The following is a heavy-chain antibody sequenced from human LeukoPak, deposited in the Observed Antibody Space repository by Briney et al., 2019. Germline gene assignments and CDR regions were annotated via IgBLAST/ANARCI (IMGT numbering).Heavy chain of an antibody. V-gene: IGHV1-69*05. CDR2: IIPIFGTA. Sequence: SVKVSCKASGGTFSSYAISWVRQAPGQGLEWMGRIIPIFGTANYAQKFQCRATITTDECTTTADMELSSLRSEDTAVHYCARYEGPWGQGTLVTVSS. J-gene: IGHJ5*02. CDR1: GGTFSSYA. D-gene: IGHD3-3*01. CDR3: ARYEGP.